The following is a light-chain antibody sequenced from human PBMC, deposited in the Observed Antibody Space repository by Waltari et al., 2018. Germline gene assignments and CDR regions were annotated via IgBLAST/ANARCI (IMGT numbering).Light chain of an antibody. J-gene: IGKJ2*01. CDR1: QGISNY. CDR2: SAS. V-gene: IGKV1-9*01. Sequence: IQLTQSLSSLSASVGDRVTITCGASQGISNYLAWYQQKPGKVPKLLIHSASTLQSGVPSRFSGSGSGTDFTLTISSLQPEDFATYYCQQLHSPGYTFGQGTKLEIK. CDR3: QQLHSPGYT.